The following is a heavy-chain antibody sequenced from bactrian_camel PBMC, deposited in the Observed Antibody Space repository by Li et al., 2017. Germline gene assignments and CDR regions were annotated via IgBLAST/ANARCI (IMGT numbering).Heavy chain of an antibody. Sequence: VQLVESGGGSVQAGGSLRLSCVASGSLGSRDCMNWFRRAPGKEREGVATIRAGVSPYVVDSVKGRFTISQDSAKNTVYLQMNSLKSEDTALYYCAKALGGGNYYTGEYGYWGQGTQVTVS. CDR1: GSLGSRDC. CDR3: AKALGGGNYYTGEYGY. D-gene: IGHD2*01. CDR2: IRAGVSP. V-gene: IGHV3S1*01. J-gene: IGHJ4*01.